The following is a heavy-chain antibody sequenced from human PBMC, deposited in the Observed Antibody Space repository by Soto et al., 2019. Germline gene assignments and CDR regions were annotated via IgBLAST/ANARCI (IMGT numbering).Heavy chain of an antibody. D-gene: IGHD1-1*01. CDR3: AKVVVEARRRARFYYFYGMDV. Sequence: QVQLVQSGAEVKKPGASVKVSCKASGYTFTSYDMNWGRKATGQGLEWMGWMNPNSGNTGYAQKFQVRVTMTRNTSIPSAYMELSSVRSDNTAVYYCAKVVVEARRRARFYYFYGMDVWSQLTTVTVA. V-gene: IGHV1-8*01. CDR2: MNPNSGNT. J-gene: IGHJ6*01. CDR1: GYTFTSYD.